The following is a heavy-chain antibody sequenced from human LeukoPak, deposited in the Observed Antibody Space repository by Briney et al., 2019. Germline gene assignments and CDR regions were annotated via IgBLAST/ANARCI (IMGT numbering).Heavy chain of an antibody. J-gene: IGHJ5*02. CDR3: ARDGDFWSGYYSEYNWFDP. CDR1: GFTFSSYA. Sequence: GGSLRLSCAASGFTFSSYAMSWVRQAPGKGLEWVSVIYSGGSTYYADSVKGRFTISRDNSKNTLYLQMNSLRAEDTAVYYCARDGDFWSGYYSEYNWFDPWGQGTLVTVSS. D-gene: IGHD3-3*01. V-gene: IGHV3-23*03. CDR2: IYSGGST.